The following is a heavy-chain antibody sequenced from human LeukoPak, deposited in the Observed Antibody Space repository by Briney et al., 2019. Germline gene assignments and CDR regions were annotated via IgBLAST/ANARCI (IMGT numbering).Heavy chain of an antibody. CDR3: ATNYASRTALEY. CDR1: GYTLTELS. CDR2: FDPEDGET. Sequence: ASVKVSCKVSGYTLTELSTHWVRQAPGKGLEWMGGFDPEDGETIYAQKFQGRVTMTEDTSTDTAYMELSSLRSEDTAVYYCATNYASRTALEYWGQGTLATVSS. D-gene: IGHD2-2*01. V-gene: IGHV1-24*01. J-gene: IGHJ4*02.